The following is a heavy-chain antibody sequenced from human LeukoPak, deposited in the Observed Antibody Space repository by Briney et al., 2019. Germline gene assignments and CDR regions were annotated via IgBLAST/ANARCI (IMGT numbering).Heavy chain of an antibody. CDR1: GFTFSSYG. J-gene: IGHJ5*02. CDR2: ISYDGSNK. V-gene: IGHV3-30*18. CDR3: AKSYSWVTTSPWFDP. Sequence: GGSLRLSCAASGFTFSSYGMHWARQAPGKGLEWVAVISYDGSNKYYADSVKGRFTISRDNSKNTLYLQMNSLRAEDTAVYYCAKSYSWVTTSPWFDPWGQGTLVTVSS. D-gene: IGHD4-17*01.